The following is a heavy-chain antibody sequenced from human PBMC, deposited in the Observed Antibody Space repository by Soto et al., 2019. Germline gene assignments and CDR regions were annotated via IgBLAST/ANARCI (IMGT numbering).Heavy chain of an antibody. CDR1: GFTFSGYS. Sequence: EVQLVESGGGLVQPGGSLRLSCAASGFTFSGYSLNWVRQAPGRGLEWISYICSKSLTIYYADSVKGRFTISRHNAKNSLYLQMNSLRDEDTAVYYCAREDILGTRSFDYWGQGTLVTASS. V-gene: IGHV3-48*02. CDR3: AREDILGTRSFDY. J-gene: IGHJ4*02. D-gene: IGHD1-26*01. CDR2: ICSKSLTI.